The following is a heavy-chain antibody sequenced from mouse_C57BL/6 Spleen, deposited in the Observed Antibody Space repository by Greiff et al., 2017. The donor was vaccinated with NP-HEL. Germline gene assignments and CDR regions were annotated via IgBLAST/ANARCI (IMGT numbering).Heavy chain of an antibody. CDR1: GFSLTSYG. CDR3: ARNCGAGTEAMDY. J-gene: IGHJ4*01. Sequence: VMLVESGPGLVQPSQSLSITCTVSGFSLTSYGVHWVRQSPGKGLEWLGVIWSGGSTDYNAAFISRLSISKDNSKSQVFFKMNSLQADDTAIYYCARNCGAGTEAMDYWGQGTSVTVSS. D-gene: IGHD4-1*01. V-gene: IGHV2-2*01. CDR2: IWSGGST.